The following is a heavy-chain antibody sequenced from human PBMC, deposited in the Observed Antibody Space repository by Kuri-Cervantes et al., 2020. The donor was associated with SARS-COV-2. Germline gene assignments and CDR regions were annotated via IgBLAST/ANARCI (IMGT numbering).Heavy chain of an antibody. J-gene: IGHJ6*02. CDR2: IKSKTDGGTT. Sequence: GESLKISCAASGFTFSNAWMSWVRQAPGKGLEWVGRIKSKTDGGTTDYAAPVKGRFTISRDDSKNTLYLQMNSLKTEDTAVYYCTRCVSGHIVVVYYGTDVWGQGTTVTVSS. CDR1: GFTFSNAW. V-gene: IGHV3-15*01. CDR3: TRCVSGHIVVVYYGTDV. D-gene: IGHD2-21*01.